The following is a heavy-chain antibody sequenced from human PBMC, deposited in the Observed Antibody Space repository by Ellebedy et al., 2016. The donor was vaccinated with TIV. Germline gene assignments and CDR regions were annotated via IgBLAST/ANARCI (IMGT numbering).Heavy chain of an antibody. D-gene: IGHD2-2*01. CDR1: GCSISSGGYS. CDR3: ARDSNFPNAFDI. Sequence: MPSETLSLTCAVSGCSISSGGYSWSWIRQPPGKGLEWIGYIYHSGSTYYNPSLKSRVTISVDRSKNQFSLKLSSVTAADTAVYYCARDSNFPNAFDIWGQGTMVTVSS. V-gene: IGHV4-30-2*01. CDR2: IYHSGST. J-gene: IGHJ3*02.